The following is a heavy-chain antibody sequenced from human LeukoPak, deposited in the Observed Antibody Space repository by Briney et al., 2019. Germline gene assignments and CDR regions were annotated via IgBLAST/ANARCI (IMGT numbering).Heavy chain of an antibody. CDR1: RFTFRAYG. V-gene: IGHV3-23*01. Sequence: GGSLRLSCEASRFTFRAYGMSWVRQAPGKGLEWVSAISGSGDTTYYADSVKGRFTFSRDNAKNSLYLQMNSLRAEDTAVYYCARAISGYDEIDYWGQGTLVTVSS. CDR3: ARAISGYDEIDY. J-gene: IGHJ4*02. CDR2: ISGSGDTT. D-gene: IGHD5-12*01.